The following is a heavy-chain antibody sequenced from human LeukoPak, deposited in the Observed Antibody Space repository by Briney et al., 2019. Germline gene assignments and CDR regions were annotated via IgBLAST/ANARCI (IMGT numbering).Heavy chain of an antibody. V-gene: IGHV3-73*01. CDR1: GFTFRDSA. CDR3: TRQEDTAMYFDF. Sequence: PGGSLRLSCAASGFTFRDSALHWVRQAPGKALVWVGHIRTKPNAYATSYAASVKGRFTISRDDSKDTTYLQMIRLKTEDSAVYFCTRQEDTAMYFDFWGQGALVTVS. J-gene: IGHJ4*02. CDR2: IRTKPNAYAT. D-gene: IGHD2-2*01.